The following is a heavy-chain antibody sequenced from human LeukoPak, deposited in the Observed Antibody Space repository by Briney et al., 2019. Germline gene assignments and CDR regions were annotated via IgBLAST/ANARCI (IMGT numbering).Heavy chain of an antibody. CDR2: IVVGSGNT. Sequence: SVKVSCXASGFTFTSSAMQWVRQARGQRLEWIGWIVVGSGNTNYAQKFQERVTITRDMSTSTAYMELSSLRSEDTAVYYCAAAPVWFGELLSRYWGQGTLVTVSS. CDR1: GFTFTSSA. CDR3: AAAPVWFGELLSRY. V-gene: IGHV1-58*02. J-gene: IGHJ4*02. D-gene: IGHD3-10*01.